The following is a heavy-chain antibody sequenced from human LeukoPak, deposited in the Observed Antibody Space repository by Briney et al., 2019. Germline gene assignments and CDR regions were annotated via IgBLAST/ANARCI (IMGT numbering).Heavy chain of an antibody. CDR1: EFIFSDYA. J-gene: IGHJ4*02. CDR2: IDKTTYPT. D-gene: IGHD6-19*01. CDR3: AKFEGATIPGWFNDY. Sequence: GGSLRLSCAASEFIFSDYAMGWVRQAPGKGLEWVSTIDKTTYPTFYADSVKGRFTISRDNSKNTLYLKMNSLRTEDTAVYFCAKFEGATIPGWFNDYWGQGILVTV. V-gene: IGHV3-23*05.